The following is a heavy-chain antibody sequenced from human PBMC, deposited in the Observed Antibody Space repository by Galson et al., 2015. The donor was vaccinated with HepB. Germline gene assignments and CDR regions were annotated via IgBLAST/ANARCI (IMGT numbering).Heavy chain of an antibody. D-gene: IGHD3-10*01. Sequence: SLRLSCASSGFTLSTYSMNWVRQAPGKGLEWVSSISSSSLYVYYADSVRGRFTVSRDNAKNSHHLQMNSLSAEDTAVYYCARVYGSGRYGYGMDVWGQGTTVTVS. J-gene: IGHJ6*02. CDR2: ISSSSLYV. CDR1: GFTLSTYS. V-gene: IGHV3-21*01. CDR3: ARVYGSGRYGYGMDV.